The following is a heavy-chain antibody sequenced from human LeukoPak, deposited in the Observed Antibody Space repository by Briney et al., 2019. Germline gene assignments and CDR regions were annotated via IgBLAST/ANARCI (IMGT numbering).Heavy chain of an antibody. D-gene: IGHD3-22*01. CDR1: GGSICSGSYY. V-gene: IGHV4-61*02. CDR3: ASEFTYDSSGYRPDAFDI. J-gene: IGHJ3*02. Sequence: SQTLSLTCTVSGGSICSGSYYWSWIRQPAGKGLEWIGRIYTSGSTNYNPSLKSRVTISVDTSKNQFSLKLSSVTAADTDVYYCASEFTYDSSGYRPDAFDIWGQGTMVTVSS. CDR2: IYTSGST.